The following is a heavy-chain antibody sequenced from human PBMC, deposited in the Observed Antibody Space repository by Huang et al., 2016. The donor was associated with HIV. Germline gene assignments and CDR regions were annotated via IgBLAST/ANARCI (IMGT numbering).Heavy chain of an antibody. Sequence: QLQLQESGPGLVKPSETLSLTCTVSGGSIRSDNYYWGWIRQPPGKGVEWIGSIYYSGSTYYNPSLKRLVTITVDTSKNHFSLRMRSVTAADTAVYYCARLPGSITMIRGVITDPYWGQGTLVTVSS. CDR1: GGSIRSDNYY. V-gene: IGHV4-39*02. D-gene: IGHD3-10*01. J-gene: IGHJ4*02. CDR3: ARLPGSITMIRGVITDPY. CDR2: IYYSGST.